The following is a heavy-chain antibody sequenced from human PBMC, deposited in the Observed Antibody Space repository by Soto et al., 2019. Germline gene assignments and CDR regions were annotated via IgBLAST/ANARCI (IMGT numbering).Heavy chain of an antibody. V-gene: IGHV3-48*02. CDR2: ISGSGGTI. Sequence: EVQLVESGGGMVQPGGSLRVSCAASGFTLSSYSMHWVRQAPGKGLEWVAYISGSGGTIYYADSVKGRFTISRDNAKNSLSVQMNSLRDEDTAVYFCARETGLRSSGWSYYFDFRGQGTRVPVSS. D-gene: IGHD6-19*01. CDR3: ARETGLRSSGWSYYFDF. J-gene: IGHJ4*02. CDR1: GFTLSSYS.